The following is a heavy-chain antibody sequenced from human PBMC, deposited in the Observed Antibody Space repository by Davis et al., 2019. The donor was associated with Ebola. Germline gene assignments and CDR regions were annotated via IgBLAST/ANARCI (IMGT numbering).Heavy chain of an antibody. D-gene: IGHD3-22*01. J-gene: IGHJ4*02. Sequence: MPSETLSLTCTVSGGSISSSSYYWGWIRQPPGKGLEWIGSIYHSGSTYYNPSLKSRVTISLDTSKNQFSLKMSSVTAADTAVFYCARNTKVYDGSYFDYWGQGTLVTVSS. CDR2: IYHSGST. CDR1: GGSISSSSYY. V-gene: IGHV4-39*07. CDR3: ARNTKVYDGSYFDY.